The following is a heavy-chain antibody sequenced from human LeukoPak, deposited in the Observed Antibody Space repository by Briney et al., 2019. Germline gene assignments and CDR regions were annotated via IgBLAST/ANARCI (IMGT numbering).Heavy chain of an antibody. V-gene: IGHV4-4*07. J-gene: IGHJ5*01. Sequence: SETLSLTCTVSGGSISTYYLSWIRQPAGRGLEWIGRIYSTVTTYNPSFKSRVTMSADTSRNHVSLTLNSVTAADTAVYYCARDSGTTGEVKFDSWGQGTLVTVSS. CDR1: GGSISTYY. D-gene: IGHD3-10*01. CDR3: ARDSGTTGEVKFDS. CDR2: IYSTVT.